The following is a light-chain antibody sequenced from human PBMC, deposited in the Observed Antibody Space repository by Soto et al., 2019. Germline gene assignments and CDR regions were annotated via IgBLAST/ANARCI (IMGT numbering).Light chain of an antibody. CDR2: DAS. J-gene: IGKJ4*01. CDR3: QQYDKYKQLT. CDR1: QSISSW. Sequence: DIQMTQSPSTLSASVGDRVTITCRASQSISSWLAWYQQKPGKAPKLLIFDASSLESGTPSRFSGRRSGTQFTLTIDGLQPDDFANYFCQQYDKYKQLTLRGGTKV. V-gene: IGKV1-5*01.